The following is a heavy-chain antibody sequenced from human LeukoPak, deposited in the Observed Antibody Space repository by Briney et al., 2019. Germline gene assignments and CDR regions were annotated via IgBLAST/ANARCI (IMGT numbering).Heavy chain of an antibody. CDR3: ARVSFHYHSGNYGWYFDS. CDR1: GGSISGQY. CDR2: IYYTGIT. J-gene: IGHJ4*02. D-gene: IGHD3-10*01. Sequence: SETLSLTCTVSGGSISGQYGSLIRQPPGKGLEWIGYIYYTGITKYNPSLKSRVTISVDTSKNQFSLRLTSVTAADTAVYYCARVSFHYHSGNYGWYFDSWGQGTLVTVSS. V-gene: IGHV4-59*11.